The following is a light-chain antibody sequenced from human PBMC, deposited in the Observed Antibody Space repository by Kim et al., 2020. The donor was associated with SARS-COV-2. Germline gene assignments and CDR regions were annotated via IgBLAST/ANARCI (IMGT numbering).Light chain of an antibody. CDR3: QAWDTYTV. CDR2: QDS. J-gene: IGLJ3*02. CDR1: KLGDKY. V-gene: IGLV3-1*01. Sequence: SYELTQPPSVSVSPGQTASITCSGDKLGDKYVCWYQQKPGQSPLLVIYQDSKRPSGIPERFPGSNSGNTATLTISGTQTMDEADYYCQAWDTYTVLGGGT.